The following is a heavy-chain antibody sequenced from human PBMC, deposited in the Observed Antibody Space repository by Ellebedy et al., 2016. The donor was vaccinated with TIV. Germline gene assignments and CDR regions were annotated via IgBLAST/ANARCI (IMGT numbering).Heavy chain of an antibody. CDR2: INHSGST. CDR3: ARDNWGSLDL. Sequence: MPSEILSLTCAVYGGSFSGYYWSWIRQPPGKGLEWIGEINHSGSTNYNPSLKSRVTISVDMSKNQFSLKLRSVTAADTAVYFCARDNWGSLDLWGQGTLVTVSS. V-gene: IGHV4-34*01. J-gene: IGHJ5*02. D-gene: IGHD3-16*01. CDR1: GGSFSGYY.